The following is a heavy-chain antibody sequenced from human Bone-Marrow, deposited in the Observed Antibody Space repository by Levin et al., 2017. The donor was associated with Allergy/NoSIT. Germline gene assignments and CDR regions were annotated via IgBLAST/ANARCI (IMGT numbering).Heavy chain of an antibody. Sequence: LSLTCAASGFIFRNYAMNWVRQAPGKGLEWVSQISGSGGNTHYADSVKGRFTISRDNFKNTLYLQMNSLRVEDTAVYYCAGYDTSAYHSPFDYWGQGTLVTVSS. V-gene: IGHV3-23*01. CDR2: ISGSGGNT. D-gene: IGHD3-22*01. J-gene: IGHJ4*02. CDR3: AGYDTSAYHSPFDY. CDR1: GFIFRNYA.